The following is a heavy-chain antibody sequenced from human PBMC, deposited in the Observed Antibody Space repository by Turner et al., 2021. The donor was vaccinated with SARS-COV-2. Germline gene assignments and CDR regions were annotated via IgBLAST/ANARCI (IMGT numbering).Heavy chain of an antibody. J-gene: IGHJ5*02. CDR1: GGSISNFY. CDR2: IYTGGST. V-gene: IGHV4-4*07. D-gene: IGHD3-10*01. CDR3: ARDGDLRRNWFDP. Sequence: QVQLQESGPGLVKPSEALSLTCSVSGGSISNFYRRWIRQPAGKGLEWIGRIYTGGSTNYNPSLKSRVTMSVDTSKNQISLKLISVTAADTAVYYCARDGDLRRNWFDPWGQGTLVTVSS.